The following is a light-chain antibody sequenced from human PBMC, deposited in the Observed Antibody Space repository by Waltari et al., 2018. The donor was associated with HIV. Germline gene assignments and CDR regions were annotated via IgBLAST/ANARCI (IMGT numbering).Light chain of an antibody. CDR1: SSDVGSYNL. V-gene: IGLV2-23*01. CDR3: CSYAGSSTLV. CDR2: EGS. J-gene: IGLJ1*01. Sequence: QSALTQHASVSGSPGQSITISCLGTSSDVGSYNLFSWYQQHPGKAPKLMIYEGSKRPSGVSNLFSGSKSGNTASLTISGLQAEDEADYYCCSYAGSSTLVFGTGTKVTVL.